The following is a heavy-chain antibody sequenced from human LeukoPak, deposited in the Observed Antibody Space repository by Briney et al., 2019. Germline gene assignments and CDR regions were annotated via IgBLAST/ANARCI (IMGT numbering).Heavy chain of an antibody. CDR2: IWYDGSNK. CDR1: GFTFSSYG. J-gene: IGHJ4*02. D-gene: IGHD6-13*01. CDR3: AKILPMYSSSWQVSIDY. V-gene: IGHV3-33*06. Sequence: GGSLRLSCAASGFTFSSYGMHWVRQAPGKGLEWVAVIWYDGSNKYYADSVKVRFTISRDNSKNTLYLQMNSLRAEDTAVYYCAKILPMYSSSWQVSIDYWGQGTLVTVSS.